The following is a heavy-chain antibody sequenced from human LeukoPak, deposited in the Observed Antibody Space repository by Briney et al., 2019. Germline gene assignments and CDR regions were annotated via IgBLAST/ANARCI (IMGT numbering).Heavy chain of an antibody. Sequence: GGSLRLSCAASAFTFSSYEMNWVRQAPGKALEWVSFISSSGNTKNYADSVKGRFTVSRDNAKNSLYLQMNSLRAEDTAVYYCVRWGGVSSYWGQGTLVSVSS. CDR1: AFTFSSYE. D-gene: IGHD3-16*01. V-gene: IGHV3-48*03. J-gene: IGHJ4*02. CDR3: VRWGGVSSY. CDR2: ISSSGNTK.